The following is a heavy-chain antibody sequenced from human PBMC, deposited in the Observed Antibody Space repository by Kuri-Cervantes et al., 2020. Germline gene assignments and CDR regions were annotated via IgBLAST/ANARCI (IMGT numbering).Heavy chain of an antibody. J-gene: IGHJ4*02. Sequence: ASVKVSCKASGYTFTSYYMHWVRQAPGQGLEWMGIINPSCGSTSYAQKFQGRVTMTRETSTSTVYMELSSLRSEDTSVYYCARAYFDWAPHFDYWGQGTLVTVSS. CDR1: GYTFTSYY. V-gene: IGHV1-46*01. D-gene: IGHD3-9*01. CDR2: INPSCGST. CDR3: ARAYFDWAPHFDY.